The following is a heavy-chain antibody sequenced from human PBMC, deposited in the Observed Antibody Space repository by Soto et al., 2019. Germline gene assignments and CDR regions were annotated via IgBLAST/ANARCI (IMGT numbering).Heavy chain of an antibody. D-gene: IGHD6-13*01. J-gene: IGHJ1*01. Sequence: GGSLRLSCAASGFTFDDYAMHWVRQAPGKGLEWVSGINWNSGSIGYGDSVKGRFAISRDNAKNSLHLQMNSLSAEDTAFYYCVKDESINWYSGHFRHWGQGTLVTVSS. CDR3: VKDESINWYSGHFRH. V-gene: IGHV3-9*01. CDR2: INWNSGSI. CDR1: GFTFDDYA.